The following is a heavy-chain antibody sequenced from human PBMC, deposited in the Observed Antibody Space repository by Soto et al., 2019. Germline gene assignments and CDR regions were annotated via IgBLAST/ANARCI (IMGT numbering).Heavy chain of an antibody. J-gene: IGHJ4*02. CDR3: SSEFPDYGSSESYLDY. D-gene: IGHD1-26*01. CDR1: GDSASGNSAA. Sequence: SQTLSLTCAISGDSASGNSAAWNWIRQSTSRGLEWLGRTYYRSRWYNDYAVSVKSRITVTPDTSKNQFSLHLNSVTPEDTAVYSGSSEFPDYGSSESYLDYWGQGALVTVSS. V-gene: IGHV6-1*01. CDR2: TYYRSRWYN.